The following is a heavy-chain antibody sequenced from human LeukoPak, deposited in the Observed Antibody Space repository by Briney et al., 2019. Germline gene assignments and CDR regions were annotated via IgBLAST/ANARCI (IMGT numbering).Heavy chain of an antibody. Sequence: PSXTLSLTCAVYGGSFSGYYWSWIRQPPGKGLEWIGEINHSGSTNYNPSLKSRVTISVDTSKNQFSLKLSSVTAADTAVYYCARAPAVFLYYFDYWGQGTLVTVSS. CDR2: INHSGST. CDR1: GGSFSGYY. J-gene: IGHJ4*02. V-gene: IGHV4-34*01. CDR3: ARAPAVFLYYFDY. D-gene: IGHD3-3*01.